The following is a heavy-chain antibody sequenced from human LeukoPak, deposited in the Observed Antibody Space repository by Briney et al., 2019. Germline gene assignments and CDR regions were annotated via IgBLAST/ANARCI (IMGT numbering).Heavy chain of an antibody. J-gene: IGHJ4*02. Sequence: SETLSLTCAVYGGSFSGYYWSWIRQPPGKGLEWIGEIDQSGSTKYSPSLKSRVTISVDTSKNEFSLKLMSVTAADGAVYYCARGAYDYYTSGSYYNYWGQGTLVTVSS. V-gene: IGHV4-34*01. CDR1: GGSFSGYY. CDR3: ARGAYDYYTSGSYYNY. D-gene: IGHD3-10*01. CDR2: IDQSGST.